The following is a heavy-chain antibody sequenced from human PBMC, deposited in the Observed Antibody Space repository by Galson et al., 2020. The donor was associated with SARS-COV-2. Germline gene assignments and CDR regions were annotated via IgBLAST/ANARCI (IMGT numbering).Heavy chain of an antibody. Sequence: GGSLRLSCAASGFAFSSYAMSWVRQAPGKGLEWVPAIKGRGGSTFYADSVQGRFTISRDNSTNTLYLQMNSLSAEDTAVYYCAKDLVGITLAPVLFFDSWGQGTLVIVSS. D-gene: IGHD2-8*02. J-gene: IGHJ4*02. V-gene: IGHV3-23*01. CDR3: AKDLVGITLAPVLFFDS. CDR1: GFAFSSYA. CDR2: IKGRGGST.